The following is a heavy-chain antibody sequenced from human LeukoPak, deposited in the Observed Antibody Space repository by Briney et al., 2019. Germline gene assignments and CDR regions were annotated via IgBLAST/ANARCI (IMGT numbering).Heavy chain of an antibody. CDR3: AKGCSGSTTCFLIDY. J-gene: IGHJ4*02. Sequence: GGSLRLSCAASGFTFSSYGMHWVRQAPGKGLEWVAVISSDGSYKKYVDSVKGRFTISGDNSKNTLYLEVNSLTTEDTAVYHCAKGCSGSTTCFLIDYWGQGTLVTVSS. CDR1: GFTFSSYG. CDR2: ISSDGSYK. D-gene: IGHD2-2*01. V-gene: IGHV3-30*18.